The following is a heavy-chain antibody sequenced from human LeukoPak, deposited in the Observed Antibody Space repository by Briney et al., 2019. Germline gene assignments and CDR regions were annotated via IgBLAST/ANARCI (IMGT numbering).Heavy chain of an antibody. D-gene: IGHD4-17*01. Sequence: PSETLSLTCAVSSGFISSDSWWSWVRQSPGKGLEWIGEIYHSGSTNYNTSLKSRVTISVDKSKNHFSLNLNSVTAADTAVYYCASRDYGDWYFDLWGRGTLVTVSS. CDR2: IYHSGST. CDR1: SGFISSDSW. J-gene: IGHJ2*01. V-gene: IGHV4-4*02. CDR3: ASRDYGDWYFDL.